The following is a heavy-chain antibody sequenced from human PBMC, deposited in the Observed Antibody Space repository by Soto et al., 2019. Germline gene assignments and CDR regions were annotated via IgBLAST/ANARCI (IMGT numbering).Heavy chain of an antibody. CDR2: IYYSGTT. J-gene: IGHJ5*02. Sequence: SETLSLTCPVSGDGIGSPSSWWGWIRQPPGEEPEWIGSIYYSGTTYYKPSLQSRVTISVDMSKNEFSLKLYFVTAADTAVYFCERQIARGWLAPWGQATMVTVYS. CDR3: ERQIARGWLAP. D-gene: IGHD2-21*01. CDR1: GDGIGSPSSW. V-gene: IGHV4-39*01.